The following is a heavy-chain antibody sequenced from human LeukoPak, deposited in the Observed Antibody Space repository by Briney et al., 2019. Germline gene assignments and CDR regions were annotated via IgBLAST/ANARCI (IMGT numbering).Heavy chain of an antibody. CDR3: ARYDLGAVAGTGTFDY. V-gene: IGHV4-31*11. D-gene: IGHD6-19*01. CDR2: TYYSGST. J-gene: IGHJ4*02. Sequence: SQTLSLTCAVSGGSISSGTHYWNWIRQHPGKGLEWIGYTYYSGSTYYNPSLKSRVTISVDTPKNQFSLKLSSVTAADTAVYYCARYDLGAVAGTGTFDYWGQGTLVTVSS. CDR1: GGSISSGTHY.